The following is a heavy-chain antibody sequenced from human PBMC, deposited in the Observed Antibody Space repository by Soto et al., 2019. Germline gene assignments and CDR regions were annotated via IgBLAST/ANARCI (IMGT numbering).Heavy chain of an antibody. J-gene: IGHJ2*01. Sequence: EVPLLESGGGLVQPGGSLRLSCAASGFTFSSYAMNRVRQAPGKGLEWVSVISGSGGSTYYADAVKGRFTISRDNSKKTLYLQMKSLRAEHTAVYYCATRTVGWYFDLWGRGTLVTVSS. D-gene: IGHD4-17*01. CDR3: ATRTVGWYFDL. V-gene: IGHV3-23*01. CDR1: GFTFSSYA. CDR2: ISGSGGST.